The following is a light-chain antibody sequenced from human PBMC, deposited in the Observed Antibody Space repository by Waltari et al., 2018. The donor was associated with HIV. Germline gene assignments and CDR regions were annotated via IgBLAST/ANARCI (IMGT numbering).Light chain of an antibody. Sequence: QSALTQPASVSGSPGPSITISCTGTGRDSGCDKLVAGYQQYPGKAHKLIIYEVSKRPSWISNLFSGSQSGNTASLTISGLQAEDEADYYCCSYAVSSTSVIFGGGTKLPVL. CDR2: EVS. CDR1: GRDSGCDKL. J-gene: IGLJ2*01. V-gene: IGLV2-23*02. CDR3: CSYAVSSTSVI.